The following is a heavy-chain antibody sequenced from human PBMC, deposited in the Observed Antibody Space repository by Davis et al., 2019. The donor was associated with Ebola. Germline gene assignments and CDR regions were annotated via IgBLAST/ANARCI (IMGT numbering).Heavy chain of an antibody. Sequence: PSETLSLTCTVSGVSISDGSFYWIWIRQHPGKGLEWIGRIFYTGTTYYKSSLKSRITMSVDTSKNQFSLRLNSVTAADTAVYYCARDADGRFGEFNTYFDYWGQGTLVTVSS. V-gene: IGHV4-31*03. J-gene: IGHJ4*02. D-gene: IGHD3-10*01. CDR1: GVSISDGSFY. CDR3: ARDADGRFGEFNTYFDY. CDR2: IFYTGTT.